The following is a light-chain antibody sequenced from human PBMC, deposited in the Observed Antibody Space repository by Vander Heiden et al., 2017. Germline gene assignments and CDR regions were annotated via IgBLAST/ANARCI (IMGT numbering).Light chain of an antibody. J-gene: IGLJ2*01. V-gene: IGLV3-9*01. CDR2: RED. CDR1: NIRTKI. CDR3: QVWDSSSAI. Sequence: SYALTQPVSVSVALGQTARINCGGNNIRTKIVHWYQQKPGQAPVLVIYREDNRPSGIPERFSGSNSGNTATLTITRAQAGDEADYYCQVWDSSSAIFGGGTKVTVL.